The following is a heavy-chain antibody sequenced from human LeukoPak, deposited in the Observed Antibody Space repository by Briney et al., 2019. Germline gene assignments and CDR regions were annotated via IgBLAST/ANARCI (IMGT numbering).Heavy chain of an antibody. CDR3: VVGGSTKGPGY. J-gene: IGHJ4*02. D-gene: IGHD1-26*01. Sequence: GSLRLSCAASGFTFSTYGMHWVRQAPGKGLEWVAFIRDDGSNKYYADSVRGRFTISRDNSNNTLYLQMNSLRAEDTAVYYRVVGGSTKGPGYWGQGTLVTVSS. CDR1: GFTFSTYG. V-gene: IGHV3-30*02. CDR2: IRDDGSNK.